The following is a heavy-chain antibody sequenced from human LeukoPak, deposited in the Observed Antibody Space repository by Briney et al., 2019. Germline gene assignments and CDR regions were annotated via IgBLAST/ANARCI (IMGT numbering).Heavy chain of an antibody. CDR1: GFTFSNAW. J-gene: IGHJ4*02. D-gene: IGHD4-17*01. V-gene: IGHV3-15*01. Sequence: PGGSLRLSCAAPGFTFSNAWMSWVRQAPGRGLEWVGRIKSKTDGGTTDYAAPVKGRFTISRGDSKNTLYLQMNSLKTEDTAVYYCTTAPYGDFDYWGQGTLVTVSS. CDR2: IKSKTDGGTT. CDR3: TTAPYGDFDY.